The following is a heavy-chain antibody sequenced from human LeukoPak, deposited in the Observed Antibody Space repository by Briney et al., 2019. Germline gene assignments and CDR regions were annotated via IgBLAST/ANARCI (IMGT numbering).Heavy chain of an antibody. CDR1: GGSFSGYY. CDR3: ARDNLPGITMVRGVISAHYYYMDV. J-gene: IGHJ6*03. V-gene: IGHV4-34*01. D-gene: IGHD3-10*01. CDR2: INHSGST. Sequence: SETLSLTCAVYGGSFSGYYWSWIRQPPGKGLEWIGEINHSGSTNYNTSLKRRVTISVDTSKNQFSLKLSSVTAADTAVYYCARDNLPGITMVRGVISAHYYYMDVWGKGTTVTVSS.